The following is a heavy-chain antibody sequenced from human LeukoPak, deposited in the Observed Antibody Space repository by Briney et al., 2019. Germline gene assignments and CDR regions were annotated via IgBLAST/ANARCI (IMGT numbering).Heavy chain of an antibody. Sequence: GSLRLSCAASGFTFSSYSMNWVRQAPGKGLEWVSSISSSSSYIYYADSVKGRFTISRDNAKNSLYLQMNSLRAEDTAVYYCAREVAAGTGSPDYWGQGTLVTVSS. V-gene: IGHV3-21*01. CDR3: AREVAAGTGSPDY. J-gene: IGHJ4*02. CDR1: GFTFSSYS. D-gene: IGHD6-13*01. CDR2: ISSSSSYI.